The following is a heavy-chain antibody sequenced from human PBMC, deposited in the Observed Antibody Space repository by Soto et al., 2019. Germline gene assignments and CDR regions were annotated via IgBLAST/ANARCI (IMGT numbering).Heavy chain of an antibody. CDR3: ARGHSSSTDH. V-gene: IGHV6-1*01. CDR1: GDSVPSNSVA. Sequence: SQTLSLTCAISGDSVPSNSVAWNWIRQSPSRGLEWLGRTYYRSKWNNDYAVSVKSRITINPDTSKNHFSLQLNSVTPEDTAVYFCARGHSSSTDHWGQGTPVTVSS. CDR2: TYYRSKWNN. D-gene: IGHD6-19*01. J-gene: IGHJ4*02.